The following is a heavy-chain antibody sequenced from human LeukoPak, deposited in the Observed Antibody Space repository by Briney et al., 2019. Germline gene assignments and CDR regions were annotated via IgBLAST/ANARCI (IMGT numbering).Heavy chain of an antibody. CDR3: ARGRYGDTFYYYYFMDV. J-gene: IGHJ6*03. V-gene: IGHV4-30-4*07. D-gene: IGHD2-21*01. CDR1: GVSISSGGYS. CDR2: IYYSGTT. Sequence: SQTLSLTCTVSGVSISSGGYSWSWIRQPPGKGLEWIGYIYYSGTTYYNPSLKSRVTISADTSKNQFSLKLSSVTAADTAIYYCARGRYGDTFYYYYFMDVWGKGTTVTVSS.